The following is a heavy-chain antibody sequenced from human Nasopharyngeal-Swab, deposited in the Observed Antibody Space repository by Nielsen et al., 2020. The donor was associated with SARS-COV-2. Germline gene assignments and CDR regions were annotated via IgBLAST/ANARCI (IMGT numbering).Heavy chain of an antibody. V-gene: IGHV3-11*01. CDR2: ISGSGSTI. D-gene: IGHD3-22*01. J-gene: IGHJ4*02. CDR1: GFTFSDYY. CDR3: ARDDSSGYYGY. Sequence: GESLKISCAASGFTFSDYYMSWIRQAPGKGLEGVSYISGSGSTIYYADSVKGRSTMSRDNAKNSVYLQMNSLRAEDTAVYYCARDDSSGYYGYWGQGTLVTVSS.